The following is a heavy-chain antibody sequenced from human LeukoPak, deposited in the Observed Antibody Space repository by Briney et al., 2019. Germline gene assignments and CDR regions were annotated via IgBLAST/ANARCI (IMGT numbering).Heavy chain of an antibody. V-gene: IGHV1-18*01. D-gene: IGHD6-19*01. CDR3: ARSPGIAVAGKEGDYYYYYGMDV. CDR2: ISAYNGNT. Sequence: ASVKVSCKASGYTFTSYGISWVRQAPGQGLEWMGWISAYNGNTNYAQKLQGRVTMTTDTSTSTAYMELRSLRSDDTAVYYCARSPGIAVAGKEGDYYYYYGMDVWGQGTTVTVSS. J-gene: IGHJ6*02. CDR1: GYTFTSYG.